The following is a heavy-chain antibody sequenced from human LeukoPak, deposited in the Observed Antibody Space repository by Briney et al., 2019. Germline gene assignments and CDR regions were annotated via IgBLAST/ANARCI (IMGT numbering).Heavy chain of an antibody. D-gene: IGHD5-18*01. J-gene: IGHJ5*02. V-gene: IGHV3-48*03. CDR2: ISSSGSTI. CDR1: GFTFSSYE. CDR3: ARDPGTAMVTVSGPNWFDP. Sequence: PGGPLRLSCAASGFTFSSYEMNWVRQAPGKGLEWVSYISSSGSTIYYADSVKGRFTISRDNAKHSLYLQMNSLRAEDTAVYYCARDPGTAMVTVSGPNWFDPWGQGTLVTVSS.